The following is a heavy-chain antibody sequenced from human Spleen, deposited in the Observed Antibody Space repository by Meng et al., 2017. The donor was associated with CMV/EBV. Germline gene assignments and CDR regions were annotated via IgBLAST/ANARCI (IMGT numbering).Heavy chain of an antibody. CDR3: ARDLRVELLWFGELSGVGHDAFDI. J-gene: IGHJ3*02. CDR1: GFTFSSYG. Sequence: GGSLRLSCAASGFTFSSYGMNWVRQAPGKGLEWVSSISSSSSYIYYADSVKGRFTISRDNAKNSLYLQMNSLRAEDTAVYYCARDLRVELLWFGELSGVGHDAFDIWGQGTMVTVSS. D-gene: IGHD3-10*01. V-gene: IGHV3-21*01. CDR2: ISSSSSYI.